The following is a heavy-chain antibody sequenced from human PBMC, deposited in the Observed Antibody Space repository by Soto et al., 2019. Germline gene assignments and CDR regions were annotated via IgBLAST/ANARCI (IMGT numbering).Heavy chain of an antibody. Sequence: SETLSLTCAVYGGSFSGYYWSWIRQPPGKGLEWIGEINHSGSTNYNPSLKSRVTISVDTSKNQFSLKLSSVTAADTAVYYCARGTAAGTGHYYYYGMDVWGQGTAVTVSS. V-gene: IGHV4-34*01. CDR3: ARGTAAGTGHYYYYGMDV. D-gene: IGHD6-13*01. CDR2: INHSGST. CDR1: GGSFSGYY. J-gene: IGHJ6*02.